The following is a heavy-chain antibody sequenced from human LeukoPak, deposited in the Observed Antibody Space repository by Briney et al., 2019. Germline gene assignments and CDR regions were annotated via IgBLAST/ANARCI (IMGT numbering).Heavy chain of an antibody. V-gene: IGHV4-30-2*01. Sequence: SQTLSLTCTVSGGSISSGGYYWSWIRQPPGKGLEWIGYIYHSGSTYYNPSLKSRVTISVDRSKNQFSLKLSSVTAADTAVYYCARDYYDFWSGYPNDAFDIWGQGTMVTVSS. CDR2: IYHSGST. D-gene: IGHD3-3*01. CDR3: ARDYYDFWSGYPNDAFDI. CDR1: GGSISSGGYY. J-gene: IGHJ3*02.